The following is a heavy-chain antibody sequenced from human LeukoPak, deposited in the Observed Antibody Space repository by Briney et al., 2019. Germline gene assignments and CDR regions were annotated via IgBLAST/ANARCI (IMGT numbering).Heavy chain of an antibody. CDR2: ISGSGGST. CDR1: GFTFSSYA. Sequence: GGSLRLSCAASGFTFSSYAMSWVRQAPGKGLEWVSAISGSGGSTYYADSVKGWFTISRDNSKNTLYLQMNSLRAEDTAVYYCARGASSAWYQNFDYWGQGTLVTVSS. D-gene: IGHD6-19*01. CDR3: ARGASSAWYQNFDY. V-gene: IGHV3-23*01. J-gene: IGHJ4*02.